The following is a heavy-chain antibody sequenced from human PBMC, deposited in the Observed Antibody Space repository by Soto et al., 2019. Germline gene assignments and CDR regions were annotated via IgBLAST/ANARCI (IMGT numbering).Heavy chain of an antibody. D-gene: IGHD2-15*01. CDR1: GDSISSPAW. CDR3: ASDAGGYCIVTGCSNDWFDP. V-gene: IGHV4-4*02. CDR2: IYHTGDT. J-gene: IGHJ5*02. Sequence: QVQLQESGPGLVKPSGTLSLTCAVSGDSISSPAWWSWVRQPPGKALEWIGEIYHTGDTKDNPSLKDRLHISIGNSKTQFSLRLTSVPAAATAVYDWASDAGGYCIVTGCSNDWFDPWGQGTQVTVSS.